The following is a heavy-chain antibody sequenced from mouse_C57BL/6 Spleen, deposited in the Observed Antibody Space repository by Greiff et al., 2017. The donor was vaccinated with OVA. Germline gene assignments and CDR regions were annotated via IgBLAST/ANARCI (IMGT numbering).Heavy chain of an antibody. V-gene: IGHV1-69*01. CDR1: GYTFTSYW. Sequence: VQLQQPGAELVMPGASVKLSCKASGYTFTSYWMHWVKQRPGQGLEWIGEIDPSDSYTNYNQKFKGKSTLTVDKSSSTAYMQLSSLTSEDSAVYYCARGRYGNGAMDYWGQGTSVTVSS. D-gene: IGHD2-10*02. J-gene: IGHJ4*01. CDR3: ARGRYGNGAMDY. CDR2: IDPSDSYT.